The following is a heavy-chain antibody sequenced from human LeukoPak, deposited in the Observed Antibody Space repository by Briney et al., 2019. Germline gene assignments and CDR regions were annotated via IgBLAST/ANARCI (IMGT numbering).Heavy chain of an antibody. CDR1: GYSFTDYW. Sequence: GESLQISCAGSGYSFTDYWIGWVRQMPGKGLEWMGIIYPGDSDTTYSPSFQGQVTIAADKSINTAYLQWSSLKASDTAMYYCASGYRWIFHIRGQGTMVTVSS. J-gene: IGHJ3*02. D-gene: IGHD6-25*01. CDR3: ASGYRWIFHI. CDR2: IYPGDSDT. V-gene: IGHV5-51*01.